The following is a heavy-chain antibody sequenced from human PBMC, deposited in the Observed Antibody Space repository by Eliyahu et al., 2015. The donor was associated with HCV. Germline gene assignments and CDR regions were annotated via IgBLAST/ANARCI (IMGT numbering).Heavy chain of an antibody. CDR1: GSAFXNAW. V-gene: IGHV3-15*01. CDR3: AAWGNWFDP. CDR2: IKSKVXGETT. D-gene: IGHD7-27*01. Sequence: QLVQSGGGLVKPGGSLRLSCAASGSAFXNAWMNWVRQAPGKGLGWXGXIKSKVXGETTEYAAPXKGRFTISRDDSTNTLXLQMNXLKTDDXAVYYCAAWGNWFDPWGQGTLVSVSS. J-gene: IGHJ5*02.